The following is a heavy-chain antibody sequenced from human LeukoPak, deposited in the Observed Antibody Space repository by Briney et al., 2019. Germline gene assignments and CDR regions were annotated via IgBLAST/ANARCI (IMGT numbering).Heavy chain of an antibody. D-gene: IGHD6-13*01. CDR1: GFTVSSNY. CDR2: IYSGGST. CDR3: ASNSRQQPVPQDY. Sequence: GGSLRLSCAASGFTVSSNYMSWVRQAPGKGLEWVSVIYSGGSTYYADSVKGRFTISRDNSKNTLYLQMNSLRAEDTAVYYCASNSRQQPVPQDYWGQGTLVTVSS. V-gene: IGHV3-53*01. J-gene: IGHJ4*02.